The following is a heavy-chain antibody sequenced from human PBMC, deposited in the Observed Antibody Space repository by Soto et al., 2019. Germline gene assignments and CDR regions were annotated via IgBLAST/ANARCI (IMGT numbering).Heavy chain of an antibody. CDR3: ARALDSSAAPFDY. CDR1: GGSIDPYY. D-gene: IGHD2-2*01. V-gene: IGHV4-59*01. J-gene: IGHJ4*02. Sequence: SETLSLTCTVSGGSIDPYYWSWILQPPCKGLEWIGFIFYRGRTNYNPSLKSRVTISLDTSKSQFSLRLSSVTAADTAVYFCARALDSSAAPFDYWGQGTLVTVSS. CDR2: IFYRGRT.